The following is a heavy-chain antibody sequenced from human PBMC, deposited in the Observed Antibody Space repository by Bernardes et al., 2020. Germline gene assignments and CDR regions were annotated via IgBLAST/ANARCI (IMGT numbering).Heavy chain of an antibody. CDR3: ARPHYYDSNGYYYFDS. D-gene: IGHD3-22*01. Sequence: GSLRLSCAASGFTFSDYWMHWVRQAPGKGLVWVSRINSDGSSTNFADSVKGRFAISRDNAKNTLYLQMNSLRAEDTAVYYCARPHYYDSNGYYYFDSWGQGTLVTVSS. V-gene: IGHV3-74*01. CDR2: INSDGSST. CDR1: GFTFSDYW. J-gene: IGHJ4*02.